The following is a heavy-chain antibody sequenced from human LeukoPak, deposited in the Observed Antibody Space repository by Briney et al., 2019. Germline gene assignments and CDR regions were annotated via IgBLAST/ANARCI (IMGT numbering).Heavy chain of an antibody. CDR2: IGSTT. CDR1: GFTFSDHY. J-gene: IGHJ6*03. Sequence: GGSLRLSCAASGFTFSDHYMSWIRQAPGKGLEWVSYIGSTTYYADSVKGRFTISRDNAKNSLYLQMNSLRAEDTAVYYCARDRGIVGTTGYYYMDVWGKGTTVTVSS. D-gene: IGHD1-26*01. CDR3: ARDRGIVGTTGYYYMDV. V-gene: IGHV3-11*04.